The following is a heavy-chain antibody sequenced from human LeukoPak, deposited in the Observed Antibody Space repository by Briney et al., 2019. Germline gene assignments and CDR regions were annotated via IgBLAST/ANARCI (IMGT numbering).Heavy chain of an antibody. Sequence: ASVKVCCKVSGYTLTELSMHWVRQAPGKGLEWMGGLDPEDGETIYAQKFQGRVTMTEYTSTGTAYMELSSLRSEDTAVYYCATRWQSSGYYYGGEGAFDIWGQGTMVTVSS. D-gene: IGHD3-22*01. CDR2: LDPEDGET. CDR3: ATRWQSSGYYYGGEGAFDI. CDR1: GYTLTELS. J-gene: IGHJ3*02. V-gene: IGHV1-24*01.